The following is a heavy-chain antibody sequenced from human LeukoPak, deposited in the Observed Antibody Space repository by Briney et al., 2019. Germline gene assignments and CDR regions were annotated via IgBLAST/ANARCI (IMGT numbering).Heavy chain of an antibody. J-gene: IGHJ4*02. V-gene: IGHV3-7*01. CDR1: GFSFSSYW. CDR3: ARDGSPFDF. D-gene: IGHD3-10*01. Sequence: GGSLRLSCAASGFSFSSYWMSWVRQALGKGLEWVANIKQDGSEKYYVDSVKGRFTITRDNAKKSLYLQMNSLRAEDTVLYYCARDGSPFDFWGQGTLVTVSS. CDR2: IKQDGSEK.